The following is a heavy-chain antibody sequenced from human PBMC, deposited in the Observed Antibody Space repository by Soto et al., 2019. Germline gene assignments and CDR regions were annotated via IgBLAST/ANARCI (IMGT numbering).Heavy chain of an antibody. CDR2: ISSISTTI. Sequence: EVQLVESGGGLVQPGGSLRLSCAASGFTFRSYSMNWVRQAPGKGLEWLSYISSISTTIYYADSVKGRFTISRDNAKNSLYLQMNSLGDEDKAVYYCARVSGSYSTSNDHWGQGTLVTVSS. J-gene: IGHJ5*02. D-gene: IGHD3-10*01. CDR3: ARVSGSYSTSNDH. CDR1: GFTFRSYS. V-gene: IGHV3-48*02.